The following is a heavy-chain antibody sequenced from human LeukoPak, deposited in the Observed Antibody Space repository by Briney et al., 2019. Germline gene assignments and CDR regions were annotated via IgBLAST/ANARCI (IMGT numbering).Heavy chain of an antibody. V-gene: IGHV3-64*01. Sequence: PGGSLRLSCAASGFTFSSYAMHWVRQAPGKGLEYVSAISSNGGSTYYANSVKGRFTISRDNSKNTLYLQMGSLRAEDMAVYYCARDRYYDSSGYSDYWGQGTLVTVSS. J-gene: IGHJ4*02. CDR1: GFTFSSYA. CDR2: ISSNGGST. D-gene: IGHD3-22*01. CDR3: ARDRYYDSSGYSDY.